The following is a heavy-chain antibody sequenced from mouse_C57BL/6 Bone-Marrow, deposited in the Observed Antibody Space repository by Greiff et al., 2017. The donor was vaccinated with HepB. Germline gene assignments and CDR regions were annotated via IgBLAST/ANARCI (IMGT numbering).Heavy chain of an antibody. D-gene: IGHD1-1*01. J-gene: IGHJ2*01. V-gene: IGHV1-82*01. Sequence: QVQLQQSGPELVKPGASVKISCKASGYAFSSSWMNWVKQRPGKGLEWIGRIYPGDGDTNYNGKFKGKATLTADKSSSTAYLQLSSLTSEDTAIYYCARVVDFDYWGQGTTLTVSS. CDR3: ARVVDFDY. CDR1: GYAFSSSW. CDR2: IYPGDGDT.